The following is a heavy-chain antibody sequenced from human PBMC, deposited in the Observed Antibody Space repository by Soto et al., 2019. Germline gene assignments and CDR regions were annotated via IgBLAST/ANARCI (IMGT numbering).Heavy chain of an antibody. CDR2: IIPLFGTT. CDR3: AKDTDHAYDF. D-gene: IGHD3-16*01. Sequence: ASVKVSCKASGGTFRSFAFSWVRQAPGHGLELMVGIIPLFGTTNYAQRFQGRVTITADESTSTVYMDLSSLKSEDTAIYYCAKDTDHAYDFWGQGTLVTVSS. CDR1: GGTFRSFA. V-gene: IGHV1-69*13. J-gene: IGHJ4*02.